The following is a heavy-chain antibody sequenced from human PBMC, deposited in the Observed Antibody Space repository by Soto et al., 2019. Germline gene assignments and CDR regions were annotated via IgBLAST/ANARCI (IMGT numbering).Heavy chain of an antibody. CDR2: IIPIFGTA. CDR1: GGPFSSYA. Sequence: SVKVCCKASGGPFSSYAISWVREAPGQGLEWIGGIIPIFGTANYAQKFQGRVTITADESTSTAYMELSSLRSEDTAVYYCARDQGRDGYSWDYWGQGTMVTVSS. J-gene: IGHJ4*02. D-gene: IGHD2-15*01. CDR3: ARDQGRDGYSWDY. V-gene: IGHV1-69*13.